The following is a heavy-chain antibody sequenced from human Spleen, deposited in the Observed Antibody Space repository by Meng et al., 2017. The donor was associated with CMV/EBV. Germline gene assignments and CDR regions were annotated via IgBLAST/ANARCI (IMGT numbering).Heavy chain of an antibody. CDR2: IIPIFGTA. CDR3: STLGATSG. V-gene: IGHV1-69*05. Sequence: SVKVSCKASGYTFTGYILHWMRQAPGQGLEWMGGIIPIFGTANYAQKFQGRVTITTDESTSTAYMELSSLRSEDTAVYYCSTLGATSGWGQGTMVTVSS. CDR1: GYTFTGYI. D-gene: IGHD1-26*01. J-gene: IGHJ3*01.